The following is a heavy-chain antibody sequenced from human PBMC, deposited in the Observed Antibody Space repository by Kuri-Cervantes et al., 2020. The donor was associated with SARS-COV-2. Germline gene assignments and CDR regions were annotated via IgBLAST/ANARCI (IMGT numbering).Heavy chain of an antibody. Sequence: FTVSGGSLSTYYWSWIRQPPGKGLEWIGYLYYSGSTNYNPSLKSRVTISLDTSKNQFSLKLSSVTAADTAVYCCATGSYYVAYDYWGQGTLVTVSS. CDR1: GGSLSTYY. V-gene: IGHV4-59*01. CDR3: ATGSYYVAYDY. CDR2: LYYSGST. J-gene: IGHJ4*02. D-gene: IGHD1-26*01.